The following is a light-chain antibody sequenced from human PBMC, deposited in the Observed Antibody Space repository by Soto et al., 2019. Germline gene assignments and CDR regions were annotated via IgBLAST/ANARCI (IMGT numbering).Light chain of an antibody. V-gene: IGKV1-5*03. CDR2: KAS. J-gene: IGKJ1*01. CDR1: QSISSW. CDR3: QQYNTYRA. Sequence: DIQMTQSPSTLSASVGGTVTISCRASQSISSWLAWHQQKPGKAPKLLIYKASTLESGVPSRFSGRGSGTEFTLTISNLQPDDFATYYCQQYNTYRAFGQGTKVDIK.